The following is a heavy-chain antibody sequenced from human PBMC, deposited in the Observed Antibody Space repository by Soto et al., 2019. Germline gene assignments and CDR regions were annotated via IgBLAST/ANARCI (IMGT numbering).Heavy chain of an antibody. CDR1: GFTFSSYS. J-gene: IGHJ4*02. CDR2: ISSGSKTI. Sequence: GGSLRLSCVASGFTFSSYSVNWVRQAPGKGLEWVSYISSGSKTIFYADSVKGRFTVSRDNAKNPQFLQMNSLRDDDTAAYYCAREDILGARSFDYWGRGTLVTVSS. CDR3: AREDILGARSFDY. V-gene: IGHV3-48*02. D-gene: IGHD1-26*01.